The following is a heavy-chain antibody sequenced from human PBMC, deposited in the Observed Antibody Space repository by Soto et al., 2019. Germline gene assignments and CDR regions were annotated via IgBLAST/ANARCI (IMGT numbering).Heavy chain of an antibody. CDR3: ATGPDLAGTRPAGYFPH. V-gene: IGHV4-4*01. CDR2: IHHSGST. CDR1: GDSITSHHW. Sequence: QVQLQESGPGLVKPAGTLSLTCAVSGDSITSHHWWTWVRQPPGKGLEWIGEIHHSGSTNYNPSLKGRVTLSVDKSSNQFSLSLRSVTDADTAVYFCATGPDLAGTRPAGYFPHWCQGTLITVSS. J-gene: IGHJ1*01. D-gene: IGHD6-13*01.